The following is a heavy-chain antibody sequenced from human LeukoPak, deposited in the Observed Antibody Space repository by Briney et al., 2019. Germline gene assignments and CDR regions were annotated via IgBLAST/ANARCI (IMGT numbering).Heavy chain of an antibody. D-gene: IGHD5-24*01. Sequence: PGGSLRLSCGASSFTFSSYVMSWVRQAPGKGLEWVSTVSTTGGSTYYADSVKGRFTISRDNSKDTLYLQMNSLRAEDTAVYYCARVGDGYNLSPIDYWGQGTLVTVSS. CDR1: SFTFSSYV. V-gene: IGHV3-23*01. CDR2: VSTTGGST. J-gene: IGHJ4*02. CDR3: ARVGDGYNLSPIDY.